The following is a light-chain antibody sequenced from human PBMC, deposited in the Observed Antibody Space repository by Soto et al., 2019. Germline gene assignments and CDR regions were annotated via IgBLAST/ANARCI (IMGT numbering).Light chain of an antibody. J-gene: IGKJ4*01. CDR2: KAS. Sequence: DIQMTQSPSILSASVGDRVTITCRASQSIGSWLAWYQQKPGQAPNLLIYKASNLESGVPSRFSGSGSGTEFTLTISSLQPDDFAPYYCQQYNSYPLTFGGGTKV. V-gene: IGKV1-5*03. CDR1: QSIGSW. CDR3: QQYNSYPLT.